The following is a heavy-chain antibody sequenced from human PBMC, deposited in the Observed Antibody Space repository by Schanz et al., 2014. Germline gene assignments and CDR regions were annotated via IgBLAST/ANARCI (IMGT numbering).Heavy chain of an antibody. D-gene: IGHD2-2*02. CDR3: AGTYCSSTSCYTGYYYMDV. Sequence: QVQLVQSGAEVKKPGASVKVSCKASGYTFTRYYIHWVRQAPGQGLEWMGIINLYGGSTNYAQKFQGRVTVTRDTSTSTVYMELNSLRSEDTAVYYCAGTYCSSTSCYTGYYYMDVWGKGTTVTVSS. V-gene: IGHV1-46*01. CDR2: INLYGGST. J-gene: IGHJ6*03. CDR1: GYTFTRYY.